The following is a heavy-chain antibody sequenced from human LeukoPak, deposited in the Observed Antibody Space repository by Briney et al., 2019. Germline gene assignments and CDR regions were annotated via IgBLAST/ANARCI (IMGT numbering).Heavy chain of an antibody. CDR3: ARVFVYCSGGSCYWGWFDP. CDR2: IYHSGST. J-gene: IGHJ5*02. Sequence: SETLSLTCTVSGYSISSGYYWGWIRHPPGKGLEWIGSIYHSGSTYYNPSLKSRVTISVDTSKNQFSLKLSSVTAADTAVYYCARVFVYCSGGSCYWGWFDPWGQGTLVTVSS. D-gene: IGHD2-15*01. V-gene: IGHV4-38-2*02. CDR1: GYSISSGYY.